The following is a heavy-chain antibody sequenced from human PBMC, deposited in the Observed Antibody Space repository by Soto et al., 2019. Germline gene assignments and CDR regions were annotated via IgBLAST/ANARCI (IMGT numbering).Heavy chain of an antibody. CDR1: GFAFNNFA. V-gene: IGHV3-23*01. J-gene: IGHJ4*02. CDR3: ATGRPVAGAAY. CDR2: ISGSGDRT. D-gene: IGHD6-19*01. Sequence: GGSLRLSCVASGFAFNNFAMSWVRQAPGKGLEWVSGISGSGDRTYYADSVQGRFTISRDNSKNTLSLHGNSLRAEDTVLYYCATGRPVAGAAYWGPGTLGAVSS.